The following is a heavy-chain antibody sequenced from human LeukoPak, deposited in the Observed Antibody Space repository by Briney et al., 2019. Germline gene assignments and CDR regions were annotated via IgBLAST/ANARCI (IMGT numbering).Heavy chain of an antibody. D-gene: IGHD5-12*01. J-gene: IGHJ5*02. CDR1: GGSISSDY. V-gene: IGHV4-59*01. Sequence: SETLSLTCTVSGGSISSDYWSWIRQPPGKGLEWIGYIYYSGSTNYNPSLKSRVTISVDTSKNQFSLKLSSVTAADTAVYYCARGLYSGYEPWGQGTLVTVSS. CDR3: ARGLYSGYEP. CDR2: IYYSGST.